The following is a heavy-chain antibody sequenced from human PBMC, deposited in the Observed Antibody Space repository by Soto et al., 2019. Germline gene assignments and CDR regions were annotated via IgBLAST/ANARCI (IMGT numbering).Heavy chain of an antibody. Sequence: PSETLSLTCTVSGGSISSYYWSWIRQPPGKGLEWIGYIYYSGSTNYNPSLKSRVTISVDTSKNQFSLKLSSVTAADTAVYYCARNQHDYGEAGFDYWGQGTLVTVSS. CDR1: GGSISSYY. D-gene: IGHD4-17*01. CDR2: IYYSGST. V-gene: IGHV4-59*01. J-gene: IGHJ4*02. CDR3: ARNQHDYGEAGFDY.